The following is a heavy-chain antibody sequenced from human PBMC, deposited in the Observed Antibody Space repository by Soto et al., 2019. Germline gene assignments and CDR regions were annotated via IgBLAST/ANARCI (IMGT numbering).Heavy chain of an antibody. CDR3: AKYTTPCSGGRYHRNFDD. J-gene: IGHJ4*02. D-gene: IGHD2-15*01. V-gene: IGHV3-23*01. Sequence: EVQLLGSGGGLVQPGGSLRLSCAASGFTFSSYPMTWVRQPPGKGLEWVSAIGAGADVSYYADSAKGRFTISRDNYRNTKYLQMNSLRADDTAVYYYAKYTTPCSGGRYHRNFDDRGQGTLVTVSS. CDR1: GFTFSSYP. CDR2: IGAGADVS.